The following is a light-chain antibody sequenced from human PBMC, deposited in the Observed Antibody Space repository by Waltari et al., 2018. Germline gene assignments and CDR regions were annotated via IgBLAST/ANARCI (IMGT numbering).Light chain of an antibody. Sequence: QSVLTQPPSVSGAPGQRVTISCTGSSSNIGAGYDVHWYQQLPGRAPKLRSYGNSNRPSGVPDRFSGSKSGTAASLAITGLQAEDEADYYCQSHDTSLSGYVFGTGTKVTVL. V-gene: IGLV1-40*01. CDR1: SSNIGAGYD. CDR3: QSHDTSLSGYV. J-gene: IGLJ1*01. CDR2: GNS.